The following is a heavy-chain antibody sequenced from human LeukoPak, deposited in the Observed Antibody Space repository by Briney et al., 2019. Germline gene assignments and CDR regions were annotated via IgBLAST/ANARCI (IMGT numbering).Heavy chain of an antibody. Sequence: SQTLSLTCAVSGGSISSGGYSWSWIRQPPGQGLEWIGYIYHSGSTYYNPSLKSRVTISVDRSKNQFSLKLSSVTAADTAVYYCARALAAAGPFDYWGQGTLVTVSS. CDR3: ARALAAAGPFDY. D-gene: IGHD6-13*01. J-gene: IGHJ4*02. V-gene: IGHV4-30-2*01. CDR1: GGSISSGGYS. CDR2: IYHSGST.